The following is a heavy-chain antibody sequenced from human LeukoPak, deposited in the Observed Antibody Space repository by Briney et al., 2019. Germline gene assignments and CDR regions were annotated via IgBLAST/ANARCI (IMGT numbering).Heavy chain of an antibody. J-gene: IGHJ4*02. CDR1: GGSISSYY. CDR2: IYTSGST. D-gene: IGHD1-26*01. V-gene: IGHV4-4*07. Sequence: SETLSLTCTVSGGSISSYYWSWIRQPAGKGLEWIGRIYTSGSTNYNPSLKSRVTISVDTSKNQFSLKLSSVTAADTAVYYCARGSWSYGPWYFDYWGQGTLVTVSS. CDR3: ARGSWSYGPWYFDY.